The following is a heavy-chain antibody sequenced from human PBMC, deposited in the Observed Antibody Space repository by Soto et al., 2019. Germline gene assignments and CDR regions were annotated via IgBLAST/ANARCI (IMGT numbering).Heavy chain of an antibody. J-gene: IGHJ6*03. CDR3: ARGLAYYYYYMDV. CDR1: GGSISSYY. V-gene: IGHV4-59*01. Sequence: SETLSLTCTVSGGSISSYYWSWIRQPPGKGLEWIGNIYYSGSTNYNPSLKSRVNISVDTSKNQFSLKLSSVTAADTAVYYCARGLAYYYYYMDVWGKGTTVTVSS. CDR2: IYYSGST.